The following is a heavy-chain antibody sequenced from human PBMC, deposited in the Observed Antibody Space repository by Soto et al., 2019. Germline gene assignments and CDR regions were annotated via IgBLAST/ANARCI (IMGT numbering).Heavy chain of an antibody. J-gene: IGHJ3*02. Sequence: GESLKISCAASGFTFDDYGMSWVRQTPGKGLEWVSGINWNGGSTGYADSVKGRFTISRDNAKNSLYLQMNSLRAEDTALYHCARDYGDYVAFDIWGQGTMVTVSS. CDR2: INWNGGST. V-gene: IGHV3-20*01. D-gene: IGHD4-17*01. CDR3: ARDYGDYVAFDI. CDR1: GFTFDDYG.